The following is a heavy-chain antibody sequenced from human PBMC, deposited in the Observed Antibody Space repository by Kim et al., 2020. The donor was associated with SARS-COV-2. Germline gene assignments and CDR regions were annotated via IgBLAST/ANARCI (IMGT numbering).Heavy chain of an antibody. CDR3: ARRVGTDNFDY. V-gene: IGHV1-2*02. D-gene: IGHD1-26*01. Sequence: ASVKVSCKASGYTFTGPYMHWVRQAPGQGLEWMGWINPNSGGTIYAQLFQGRVTMTRDTSINTAYMELNRLRSDDTAVYYCARRVGTDNFDYWGQGTLVTVSS. J-gene: IGHJ4*02. CDR1: GYTFTGPY. CDR2: INPNSGGT.